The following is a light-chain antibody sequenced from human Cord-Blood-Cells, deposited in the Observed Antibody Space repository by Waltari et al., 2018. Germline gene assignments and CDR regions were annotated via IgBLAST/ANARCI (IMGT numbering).Light chain of an antibody. J-gene: IGLJ3*02. V-gene: IGLV1-47*01. CDR2: RNN. CDR3: AAWDDILSGWV. CDR1: SSNTGSNQ. Sequence: QSVLTPRPRASVPPPHTVTTSRSGSSSNTGSNQVHWSQQLPVTAPKLPLYRNNQLPSGVPVRFSGSKSGTSASLAISGLRSEDEADYYCAAWDDILSGWVFGGGTKLTVL.